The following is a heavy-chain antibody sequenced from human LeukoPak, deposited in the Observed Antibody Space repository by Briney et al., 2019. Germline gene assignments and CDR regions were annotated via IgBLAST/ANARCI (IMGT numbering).Heavy chain of an antibody. CDR2: IIGSGSST. J-gene: IGHJ4*02. Sequence: GGSLRLSCAASGFSFSNYDMHWVRQAPGKGLEWVSAIIGSGSSTYYADSVKGRFTISRDNSKNTLFLQMNSLRAEDTAVYYCAKDRAQQLVLDFWGQGTLVTVSS. V-gene: IGHV3-23*01. CDR3: AKDRAQQLVLDF. D-gene: IGHD6-13*01. CDR1: GFSFSNYD.